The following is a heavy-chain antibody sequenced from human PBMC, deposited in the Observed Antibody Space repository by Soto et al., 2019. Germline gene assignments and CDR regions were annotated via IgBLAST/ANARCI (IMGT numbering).Heavy chain of an antibody. D-gene: IGHD1-26*01. V-gene: IGHV3-48*02. CDR3: AREAGDGPYLAFDL. CDR1: GFTFSTYN. J-gene: IGHJ2*01. Sequence: EVQLVESGGGLVQPGGSLRLSCEASGFTFSTYNMNWVRQAPGKGLEWLSYISGSSVTLYYADSVKGRFTISRDNAKKSLYLQMNSLRDEDTAVYYCAREAGDGPYLAFDLWGRGTLVNVSS. CDR2: ISGSSVTL.